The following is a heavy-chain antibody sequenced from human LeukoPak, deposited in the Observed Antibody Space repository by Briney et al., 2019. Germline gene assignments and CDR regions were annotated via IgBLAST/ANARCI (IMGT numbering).Heavy chain of an antibody. D-gene: IGHD3-22*01. Sequence: ASVKVSCKASGYTFTSYYMHWVRQAPGQGLEWMGIINPSGGSTRYAQKFQGRVTMTRDMSTSTVYMELSSLRSADTAVFYCASLTTADAFDIWGQGTMVTVSS. CDR2: INPSGGST. CDR3: ASLTTADAFDI. CDR1: GYTFTSYY. V-gene: IGHV1-46*01. J-gene: IGHJ3*02.